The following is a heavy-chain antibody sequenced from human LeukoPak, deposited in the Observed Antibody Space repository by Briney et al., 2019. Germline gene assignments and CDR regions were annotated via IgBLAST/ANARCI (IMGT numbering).Heavy chain of an antibody. Sequence: GGSLRLSCAASGFTVSSNYMSWVRQAPGKGLEWVSVIYSGGSTYYADSVKGRFTISRDNSKNTLYLQMNSLRAEDTAAYYCARVRYFDWLAPGFDYWGQGTLVTVSS. CDR2: IYSGGST. D-gene: IGHD3-9*01. CDR3: ARVRYFDWLAPGFDY. J-gene: IGHJ4*02. CDR1: GFTVSSNY. V-gene: IGHV3-53*01.